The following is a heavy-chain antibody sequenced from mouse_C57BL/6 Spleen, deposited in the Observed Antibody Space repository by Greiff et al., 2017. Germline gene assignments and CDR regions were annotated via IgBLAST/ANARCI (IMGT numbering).Heavy chain of an antibody. V-gene: IGHV1-80*01. Sequence: VQLQQSGAELVKPGASVKISCKASGYAFTSYWMNWVKQRPGKGLEWIGQIYPGDGDTNYKGKFKGKATLTADKSSSTAYMQLSSLTSEDSAVYFCARCGNSYWYFDVWGTGTTVTVSS. CDR3: ARCGNSYWYFDV. CDR1: GYAFTSYW. CDR2: IYPGDGDT. J-gene: IGHJ1*03.